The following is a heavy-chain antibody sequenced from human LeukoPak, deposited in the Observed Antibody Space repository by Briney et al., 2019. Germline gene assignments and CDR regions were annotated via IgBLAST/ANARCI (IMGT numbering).Heavy chain of an antibody. Sequence: GGSLRLSCAASGFIFSDYVMTWVRQVPGKGLECVSAISGGGDSTYYADSVKGRFTISRDNAKNSLYPQMNSLRAEDTAVYYCARGYGGYCSSTSCPEGTDAFDIWGQGTMVTVSS. CDR3: ARGYGGYCSSTSCPEGTDAFDI. CDR2: ISGGGDST. D-gene: IGHD2-2*01. CDR1: GFIFSDYV. V-gene: IGHV3-23*01. J-gene: IGHJ3*02.